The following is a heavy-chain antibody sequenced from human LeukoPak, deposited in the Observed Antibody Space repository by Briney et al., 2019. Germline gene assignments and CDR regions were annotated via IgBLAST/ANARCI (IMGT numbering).Heavy chain of an antibody. Sequence: GGSLRLSCAASGFNFNIYGMNWVRQAPGKGLEWVSGIVPNGATTYYADSVKGRFTISRDNSKNTLYLQINSLRAEDTAVYYCAQDGYWARLDYWGQGSVVTVSS. V-gene: IGHV3-23*01. CDR2: IVPNGATT. D-gene: IGHD2-8*02. CDR1: GFNFNIYG. CDR3: AQDGYWARLDY. J-gene: IGHJ4*02.